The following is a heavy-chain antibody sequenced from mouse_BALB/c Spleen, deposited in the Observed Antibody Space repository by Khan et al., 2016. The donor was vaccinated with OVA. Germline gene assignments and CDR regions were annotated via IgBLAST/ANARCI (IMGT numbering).Heavy chain of an antibody. V-gene: IGHV1-5*01. CDR3: TRSYDSYYFYY. D-gene: IGHD2-4*01. Sequence: VQLQQSGTVLARPGASVKMSCKASGYSFTSYWMHWVKQRPGKGLEWIGAIYPGIRDTRYTQKFKGKAQLTAVTSARTAYMAFSVLTNEGSAVYYCTRSYDSYYFYYCGQGTTLTVSS. J-gene: IGHJ2*01. CDR2: IYPGIRDT. CDR1: GYSFTSYW.